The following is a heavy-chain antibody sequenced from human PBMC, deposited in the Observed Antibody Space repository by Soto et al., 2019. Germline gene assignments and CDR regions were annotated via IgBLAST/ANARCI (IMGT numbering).Heavy chain of an antibody. CDR2: ISGSGDYT. Sequence: EVQLLESGGGFVRPGGSLRLSCAASGFTFDSYAMNWVRQAPGKGLEWVSTISGSGDYTYYTDSVKGRFTISRDNSKNMMYLQMNSLRAEDTAIYYCAKNRGLQYYFDYWGQGTLVTVSS. J-gene: IGHJ4*02. V-gene: IGHV3-23*01. CDR3: AKNRGLQYYFDY. CDR1: GFTFDSYA.